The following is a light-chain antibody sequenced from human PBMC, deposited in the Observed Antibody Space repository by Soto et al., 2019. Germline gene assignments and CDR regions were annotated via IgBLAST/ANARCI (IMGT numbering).Light chain of an antibody. CDR3: QQYNSYSVT. Sequence: EVVLTQSPGTLSLSPGERVTLSCRASQSVASSYLAWYQQKPGRAPRLLFYSASSRATGIPDRFSGSGSGTDFTLTISSLQPDDFATYYCQQYNSYSVTFGQGTKVEIK. J-gene: IGKJ2*01. CDR2: SAS. CDR1: QSVASSY. V-gene: IGKV3-20*01.